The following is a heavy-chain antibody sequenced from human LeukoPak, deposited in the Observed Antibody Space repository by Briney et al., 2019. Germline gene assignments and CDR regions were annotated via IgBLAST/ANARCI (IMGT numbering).Heavy chain of an antibody. J-gene: IGHJ4*02. D-gene: IGHD3-3*01. CDR1: GGSISSGSYY. Sequence: PSETLSLTCTVSGGSISSGSYYWSWIRQPAGKGLEWIGRIYTSGSTNYNPSLKSRVTISVDTSKNQFSLKLSSVTAADTAVYYCARGSYDFWSGPGFDYWGQGTLVTVSS. V-gene: IGHV4-61*02. CDR3: ARGSYDFWSGPGFDY. CDR2: IYTSGST.